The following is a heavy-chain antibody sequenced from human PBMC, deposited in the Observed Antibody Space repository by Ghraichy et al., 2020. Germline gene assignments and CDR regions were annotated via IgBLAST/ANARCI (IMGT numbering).Heavy chain of an antibody. V-gene: IGHV3-74*01. J-gene: IGHJ4*02. CDR2: INSDGSST. Sequence: GESLNISCAASGFTFSSFWMHWVRQTPGKGLVWVSRINSDGSSTSYADSVKGRFTISRDNAKNTLYLQMNSLRAEDTAVYYCARVGFVGNWNDYWGQGTLVTVSS. CDR1: GFTFSSFW. D-gene: IGHD1-1*01. CDR3: ARVGFVGNWNDY.